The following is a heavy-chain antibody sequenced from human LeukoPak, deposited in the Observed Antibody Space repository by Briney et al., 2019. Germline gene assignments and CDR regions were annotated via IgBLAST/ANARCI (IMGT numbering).Heavy chain of an antibody. CDR1: GFTFSSYA. J-gene: IGHJ4*02. CDR3: ARSYCSGTSCSGDY. CDR2: ISYDGSNK. V-gene: IGHV3-30-3*01. D-gene: IGHD2-2*01. Sequence: PGGSLRLSCAASGFTFSSYAMHWVRQAPGKGLEWVAVISYDGSNKYYADSVKGRFTISRDNSKNTLYLQMNSLRTEDTAVYYCARSYCSGTSCSGDYWGQGTLVTVSS.